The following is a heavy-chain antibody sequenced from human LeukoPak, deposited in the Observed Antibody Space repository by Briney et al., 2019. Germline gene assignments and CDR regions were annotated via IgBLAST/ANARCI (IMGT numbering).Heavy chain of an antibody. CDR2: IYHSGST. Sequence: SETLSLTCAVSGGSISSSNWWSWVRQPPGKGLEWIGEIYHSGSTNYNPSLKSRVTISVDKSKNQFSLKLSSVTAADTAVYYCARYYDSSGYSTPYYFDYWGQGALVTVSS. J-gene: IGHJ4*02. CDR3: ARYYDSSGYSTPYYFDY. CDR1: GGSISSSNW. D-gene: IGHD3-22*01. V-gene: IGHV4-4*02.